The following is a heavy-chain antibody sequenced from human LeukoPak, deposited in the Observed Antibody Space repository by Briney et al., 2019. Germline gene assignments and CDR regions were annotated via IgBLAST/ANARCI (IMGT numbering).Heavy chain of an antibody. J-gene: IGHJ4*02. CDR1: GGSISSGGYS. V-gene: IGHV4-30-2*01. CDR2: IYHSGST. D-gene: IGHD3-10*01. Sequence: SETLSLTCTVSGGSISSGGYSWSWIRQPPGKGLEWIGYIYHSGSTYYNPSHKSRVTISVDRSKNQFSLKLSSVTAADTAVYYCARQDGSGSYFDYWGQGTLVTVSS. CDR3: ARQDGSGSYFDY.